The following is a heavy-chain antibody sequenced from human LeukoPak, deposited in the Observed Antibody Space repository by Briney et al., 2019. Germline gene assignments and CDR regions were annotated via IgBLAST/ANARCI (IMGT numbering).Heavy chain of an antibody. CDR2: INHSGST. D-gene: IGHD3-10*01. CDR3: ARSSSPPDY. J-gene: IGHJ4*02. Sequence: SETLSLTCAVYGGSFSGYYCSWIRQPPGKGLEWIREINHSGSTNYNPSLKSRVTISVDTSKNQFSLKLSSVTAADTAVYYCARSSSPPDYWGQGTLVTVSS. CDR1: GGSFSGYY. V-gene: IGHV4-34*01.